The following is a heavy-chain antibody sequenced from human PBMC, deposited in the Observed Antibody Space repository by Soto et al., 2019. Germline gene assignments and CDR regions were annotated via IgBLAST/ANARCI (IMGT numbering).Heavy chain of an antibody. CDR2: IKYDGSEE. D-gene: IGHD5-12*01. Sequence: PGGSLRLSCAGSGFTFSDYRMSWARQAPGKGLEWVANIKYDGSEEYYVDSVRGRFTISRDNAMNSLHLQMNSLRADDTAVYYCARFASGKSASTWGQGTLVTVSS. J-gene: IGHJ5*02. V-gene: IGHV3-7*05. CDR1: GFTFSDYR. CDR3: ARFASGKSAST.